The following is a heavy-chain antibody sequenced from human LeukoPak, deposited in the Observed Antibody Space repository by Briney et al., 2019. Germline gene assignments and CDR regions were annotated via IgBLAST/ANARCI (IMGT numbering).Heavy chain of an antibody. D-gene: IGHD3-16*01. V-gene: IGHV1-46*01. J-gene: IGHJ6*03. Sequence: ASVKVSCKASGYTFTSDYMHWVRQAPGQGLEWMGIINPSGGSTSYAQKFQGRVAMTRDMSTSTVYMELSSLRSEDTAVYYCARDRTVVWKDYYYYMDVWGKGTTVTVSS. CDR2: INPSGGST. CDR1: GYTFTSDY. CDR3: ARDRTVVWKDYYYYMDV.